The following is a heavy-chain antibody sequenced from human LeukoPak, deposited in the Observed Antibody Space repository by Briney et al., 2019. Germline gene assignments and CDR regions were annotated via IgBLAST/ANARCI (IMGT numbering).Heavy chain of an antibody. J-gene: IGHJ5*02. CDR1: GGSISSYY. CDR3: ARHRKGNQLLLSVDP. CDR2: IYYSGST. V-gene: IGHV4-59*01. Sequence: PSETLSLTCTVSGGSISSYYWSWIRQPPGKGLEWIGYIYYSGSTNYNPSLKSRVTISVDTSKNQFSLKLSSVTAADTAVYYCARHRKGNQLLLSVDPWGQGTLVTVSS. D-gene: IGHD2-2*01.